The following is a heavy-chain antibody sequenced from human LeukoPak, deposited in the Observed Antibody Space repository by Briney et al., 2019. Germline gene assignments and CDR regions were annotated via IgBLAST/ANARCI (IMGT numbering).Heavy chain of an antibody. CDR1: GGSFRGYY. J-gene: IGHJ5*02. CDR3: ARQADYYGSGSYYAYIWFDP. V-gene: IGHV4-34*01. D-gene: IGHD3-10*01. CDR2: INHSAST. Sequence: PSETLSLTCAVYGGSFRGYYWSWIRQAPGKGLEWIGEINHSASTNYNPSLKSRVTISVDTSKNQFSLKLSSVTAADTAVYYCARQADYYGSGSYYAYIWFDPWGQGTLVTVSS.